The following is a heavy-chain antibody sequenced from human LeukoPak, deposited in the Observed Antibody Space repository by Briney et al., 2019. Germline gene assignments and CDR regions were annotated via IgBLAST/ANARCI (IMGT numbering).Heavy chain of an antibody. J-gene: IGHJ4*02. CDR2: ISAYNGHT. CDR1: GYTFNSYG. Sequence: ASVKVSCKASGYTFNSYGISWVRQAPGQGLEWMGWISAYNGHTNYAQKFQGRVTMTRDMSTSTVYMELSSLRSEDTAVYYCARLKSDYFDYWGQGTLVTVSS. V-gene: IGHV1-18*01. CDR3: ARLKSDYFDY.